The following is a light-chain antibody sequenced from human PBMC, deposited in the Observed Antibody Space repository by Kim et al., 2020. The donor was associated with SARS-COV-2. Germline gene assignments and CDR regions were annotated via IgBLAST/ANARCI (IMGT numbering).Light chain of an antibody. CDR1: QGISIY. CDR2: ASS. Sequence: ASGGHIVTIPCRASQGISIYLAWYQQRPGKVHKLLIHASSTLQSGVPSRFSGSGSGTHFTLTISSLQPEDVATYYCQKYHSVPLTFGGGTKVDIK. V-gene: IGKV1-27*01. J-gene: IGKJ4*01. CDR3: QKYHSVPLT.